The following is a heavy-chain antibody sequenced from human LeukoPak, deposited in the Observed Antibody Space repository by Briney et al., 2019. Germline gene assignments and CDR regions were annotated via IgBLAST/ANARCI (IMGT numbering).Heavy chain of an antibody. CDR2: IYSGGST. CDR1: GFTVSSNY. D-gene: IGHD1-1*01. V-gene: IGHV3-66*01. J-gene: IGHJ3*02. Sequence: GGSLRLSCAASGFTVSSNYMSWVRQAPGKGLEWVSVIYSGGSTYYADSVKGRFTISRENAQNTLTLQMNSLRAEDTAVYYCARDIESAPLWELEASQGAFDIWGQGTMVTVSS. CDR3: ARDIESAPLWELEASQGAFDI.